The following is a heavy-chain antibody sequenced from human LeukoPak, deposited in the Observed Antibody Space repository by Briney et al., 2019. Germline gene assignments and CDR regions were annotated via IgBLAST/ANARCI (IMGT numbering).Heavy chain of an antibody. CDR3: ARARASGYYGAVDY. CDR1: GASISDYY. CDR2: IYYSGSS. D-gene: IGHD3-22*01. J-gene: IGHJ4*02. Sequence: SETLSLTCTVSGASISDYYWSWIRQPPGKGLEWIGYIYYSGSSNYNPSLKSRVTISVDTSKNQFSLKLSSVTAADTAVYYCARARASGYYGAVDYWGQGTLVTVPS. V-gene: IGHV4-59*01.